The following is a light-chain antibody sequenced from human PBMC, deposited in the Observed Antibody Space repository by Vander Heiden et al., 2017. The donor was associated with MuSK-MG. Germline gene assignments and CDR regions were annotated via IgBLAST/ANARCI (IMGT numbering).Light chain of an antibody. V-gene: IGKV1-39*01. Sequence: DIQMTQSPTSLSASVGDRITITCRASQSISNYLNWYQQKPGKAPKLLIYAASTLQGGVPSRFSGTGSGTDFTLTISSLQPEDFATYYCQQSDSASYTFGRGTKLEI. CDR1: QSISNY. J-gene: IGKJ2*01. CDR2: AAS. CDR3: QQSDSASYT.